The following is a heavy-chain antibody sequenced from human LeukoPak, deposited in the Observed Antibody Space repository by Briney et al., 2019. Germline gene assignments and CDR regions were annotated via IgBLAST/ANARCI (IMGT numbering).Heavy chain of an antibody. CDR2: IYPDDSDT. D-gene: IGHD5-18*01. Sequence: GESLKISCKGSGHTFTNSWIGWVRQMPGKGLEWMGLIYPDDSDTRYRPSFEGQVTISADKSISTAYLQWSSLKASDTAMYYCARRNGYSYGPIGYWGQGTLVTVSS. CDR3: ARRNGYSYGPIGY. CDR1: GHTFTNSW. J-gene: IGHJ4*02. V-gene: IGHV5-51*01.